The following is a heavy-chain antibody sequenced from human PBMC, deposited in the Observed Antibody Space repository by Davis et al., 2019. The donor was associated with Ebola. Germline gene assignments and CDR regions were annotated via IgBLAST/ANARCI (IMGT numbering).Heavy chain of an antibody. V-gene: IGHV3-53*01. CDR2: IYSGSST. Sequence: GESLKISCAASGVTVSSNYMSWVRQAPGKGLEWVSVIYSGSSTYCADSVKGRFTVSRDRSKNTLYLQMNSLRADDTAVYYCARGVWSGYLKDWGHGTLVTVSS. D-gene: IGHD3-3*01. CDR1: GVTVSSNY. CDR3: ARGVWSGYLKD. J-gene: IGHJ4*01.